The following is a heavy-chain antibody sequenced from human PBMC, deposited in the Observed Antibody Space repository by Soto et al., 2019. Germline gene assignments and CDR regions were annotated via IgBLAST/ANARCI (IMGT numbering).Heavy chain of an antibody. CDR1: GFTFSSYS. Sequence: EVQLVESGGGLVKPGGSLRLSCAASGFTFSSYSMNWVRQAPGKGLEWVSSISSSSSYIYYADSVKGRFTISRDNAKNSLYLQMNSLRAEDTAVYYCAREGYYDSSGYSGYPRWFDPWCQGTLVTVSS. CDR3: AREGYYDSSGYSGYPRWFDP. J-gene: IGHJ5*02. V-gene: IGHV3-21*01. CDR2: ISSSSSYI. D-gene: IGHD3-22*01.